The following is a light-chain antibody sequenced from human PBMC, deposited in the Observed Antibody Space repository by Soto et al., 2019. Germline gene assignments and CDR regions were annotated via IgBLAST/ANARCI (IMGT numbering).Light chain of an antibody. CDR1: QGISSY. CDR3: QQLNSYPL. V-gene: IGKV1-9*01. J-gene: IGKJ3*01. Sequence: IQLTQSPSSLSASVGDRVTITCRASQGISSYLAWYQQKPGKAPKLLIYAASTLQSGVPSRFSGSGSGTDFTLTISSRQPEDFANYYCQQLNSYPLFGPGTKVDIK. CDR2: AAS.